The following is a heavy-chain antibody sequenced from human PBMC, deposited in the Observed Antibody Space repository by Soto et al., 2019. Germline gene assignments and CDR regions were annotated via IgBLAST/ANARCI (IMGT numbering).Heavy chain of an antibody. V-gene: IGHV1-18*04. Sequence: QVHLEQSRGEVKKPGASVRVSCKASGYNFTNYAITWVRQAPGQGLQWMGWISVHSGYTYYTQRLRGRITMTKDTSTTTAYMELRSLTSDDTAVYFCGRYDTILGTNEVDNWGQGTPVTVS. CDR2: ISVHSGYT. CDR3: GRYDTILGTNEVDN. CDR1: GYNFTNYA. D-gene: IGHD3-3*01. J-gene: IGHJ4*02.